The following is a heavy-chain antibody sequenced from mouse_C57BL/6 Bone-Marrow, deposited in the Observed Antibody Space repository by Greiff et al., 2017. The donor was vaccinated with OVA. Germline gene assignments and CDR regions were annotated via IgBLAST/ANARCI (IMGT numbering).Heavy chain of an antibody. J-gene: IGHJ4*01. V-gene: IGHV1-64*01. CDR1: GYTFTSYW. D-gene: IGHD1-1*01. Sequence: VQLQQSGAELVKPGASVKLSCKASGYTFTSYWMHWVKQRPGQGLEWIGMIHPNSGSTNYNEKFKSKATLTVEKSSSTAYMQLSSLTSEDSAVYYWARSTPYCGSSPIAMDYWGQGTSVTVSS. CDR2: IHPNSGST. CDR3: ARSTPYCGSSPIAMDY.